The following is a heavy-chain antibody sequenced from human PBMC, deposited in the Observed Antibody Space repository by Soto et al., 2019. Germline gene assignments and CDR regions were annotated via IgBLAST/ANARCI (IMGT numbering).Heavy chain of an antibody. D-gene: IGHD6-19*01. CDR3: ARSRYTSGWWTPPFDY. Sequence: PSETLSLTCAVSGGYISSYYWSWIRQPPGKGLEWIGYIYYSGSTNYNPSLKSRVTISVDTSKNQFSLKLTSVTAADTAVYYCARSRYTSGWWTPPFDYWGQGTLVTVSS. CDR1: GGYISSYY. V-gene: IGHV4-59*01. CDR2: IYYSGST. J-gene: IGHJ4*02.